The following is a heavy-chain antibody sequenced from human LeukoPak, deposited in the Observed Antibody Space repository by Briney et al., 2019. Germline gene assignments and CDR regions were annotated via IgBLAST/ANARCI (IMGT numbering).Heavy chain of an antibody. CDR2: INPNSGGT. D-gene: IGHD2-21*02. Sequence: ASVTVSCKASGYTFTNYVLHWLRQAPGQGLEWMGWINPNSGGTNYAQNFQGRVTVTRDTSIGTAYMELSRLTSDDTAVYYCARAEFCAPNCYYYFYYWGQGTLVTVSS. CDR3: ARAEFCAPNCYYYFYY. CDR1: GYTFTNYV. V-gene: IGHV1-2*02. J-gene: IGHJ4*02.